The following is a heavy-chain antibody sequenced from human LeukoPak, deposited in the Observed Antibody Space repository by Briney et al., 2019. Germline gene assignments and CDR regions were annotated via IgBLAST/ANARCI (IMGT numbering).Heavy chain of an antibody. J-gene: IGHJ6*03. V-gene: IGHV1-18*01. CDR1: GYTFTSYG. CDR3: ARVGSSSSPDYYYYYMDV. Sequence: GASVKVSCKASGYTFTSYGISWVRQAPGQGLEWMGWISAYNGNTNYAQKLQGRVTMTTDTSTSTAYMELRSLRSDDTAVYYCARVGSSSSPDYYYYYMDVWGKGTTVTVSS. D-gene: IGHD6-6*01. CDR2: ISAYNGNT.